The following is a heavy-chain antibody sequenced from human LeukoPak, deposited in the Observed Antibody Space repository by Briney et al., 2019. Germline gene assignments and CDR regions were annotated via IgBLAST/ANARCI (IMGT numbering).Heavy chain of an antibody. CDR1: GFTASNSF. Sequence: GGSLRLSCAASGFTASNSFMTWVRQAPGKGLEWVSVIYSGGDTYYTDSVKGRFTISRDSTKNTLFLQMNSLRADDTAVYYCAKTGGPWDWGQGTLVTVSS. J-gene: IGHJ4*02. CDR2: IYSGGDT. CDR3: AKTGGPWD. D-gene: IGHD7-27*01. V-gene: IGHV3-53*01.